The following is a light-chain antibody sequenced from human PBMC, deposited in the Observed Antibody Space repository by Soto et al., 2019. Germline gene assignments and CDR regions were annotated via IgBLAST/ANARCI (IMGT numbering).Light chain of an antibody. CDR1: HQGSSSY. Sequence: EIVWTQSPITLSLSSRETSTLSCMTSHQGSSSYLAWYQHKPGQAPKLLIHAASNRARGTPDRFSGSGSGTDFTLTISSLQPEDFATYYCQQIHDYPLTFGQGTRLEIK. V-gene: IGKV3-20*01. CDR3: QQIHDYPLT. J-gene: IGKJ5*01. CDR2: AAS.